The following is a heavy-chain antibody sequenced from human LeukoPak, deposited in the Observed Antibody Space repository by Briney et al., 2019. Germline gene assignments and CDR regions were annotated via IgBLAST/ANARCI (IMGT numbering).Heavy chain of an antibody. J-gene: IGHJ6*03. CDR1: GGSISSDY. D-gene: IGHD3-3*01. CDR3: ARDRVGFWSGPYYMDV. V-gene: IGHV4-59*01. CDR2: IYYSGST. Sequence: SETQSLTCTVSGGSISSDYWSWNRQPPGKGLEWIGYIYYSGSTNYNPSLKSRVTISVDTSKNQFSLKLSSVTAADTAVYYCARDRVGFWSGPYYMDVWGKGTTLTVSS.